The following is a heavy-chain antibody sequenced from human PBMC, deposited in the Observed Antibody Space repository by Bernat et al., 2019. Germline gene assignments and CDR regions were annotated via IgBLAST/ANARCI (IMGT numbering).Heavy chain of an antibody. CDR1: GFTFTSYE. D-gene: IGHD6-6*01. CDR3: ARGSAPV. Sequence: EVQLVESGGGLVQPGGSLRLSCVVSGFTFTSYEMKWLRQAPGKGLEWISYISSSSSTIHYADSVKGRFTISRDYAKDSLYLQMNSLRVDDTAVYYCARGSAPVWGQGTLVTVSS. V-gene: IGHV3-48*03. CDR2: ISSSSSTI. J-gene: IGHJ4*02.